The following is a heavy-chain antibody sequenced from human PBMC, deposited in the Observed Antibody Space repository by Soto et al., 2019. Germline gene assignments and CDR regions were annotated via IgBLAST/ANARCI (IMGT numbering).Heavy chain of an antibody. CDR2: ISAYNGNT. CDR1: GYTFTSYG. CDR3: ARPYYYDSSGYLAY. V-gene: IGHV1-18*01. D-gene: IGHD3-22*01. J-gene: IGHJ4*02. Sequence: AAVKVSCKASGYTFTSYGISWVRQAPGQGLEWMGWISAYNGNTNYAQKLQGRVTMTTDTSTSTAYMELRSLRSDDTAVYYCARPYYYDSSGYLAYWGQGTLVTVSS.